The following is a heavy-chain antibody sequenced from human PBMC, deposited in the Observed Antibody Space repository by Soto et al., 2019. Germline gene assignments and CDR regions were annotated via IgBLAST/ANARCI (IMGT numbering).Heavy chain of an antibody. Sequence: QVQLVESGGGVVQPGRTLRLSCAASGSTFRSYGMHWVRQAPGKGLEWVAVSSYDGSNQYYADSVKGRFTISRDDSKNTLYLQMNSLRAEGTALYYCAKDREQQLVRGWFDPWGQGTLVTVSP. J-gene: IGHJ5*02. CDR1: GSTFRSYG. CDR2: SSYDGSNQ. CDR3: AKDREQQLVRGWFDP. D-gene: IGHD6-13*01. V-gene: IGHV3-30*18.